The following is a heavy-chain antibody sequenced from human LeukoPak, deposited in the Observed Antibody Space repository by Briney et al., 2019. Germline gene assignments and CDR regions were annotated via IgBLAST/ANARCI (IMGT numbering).Heavy chain of an antibody. D-gene: IGHD6-13*01. CDR3: ARRRIAAAGTDY. J-gene: IGHJ4*02. CDR1: GGSIGSSSYY. V-gene: IGHV4-39*01. CDR2: IYYSGST. Sequence: SETLSLTCTVSGGSIGSSSYYWDWIRQSPGKGLEWVGSIYYSGSTYYNLSLKSRVTISVDTSKNQFSLMLSSVTAADTAVYYCARRRIAAAGTDYWGQGTLVTVSS.